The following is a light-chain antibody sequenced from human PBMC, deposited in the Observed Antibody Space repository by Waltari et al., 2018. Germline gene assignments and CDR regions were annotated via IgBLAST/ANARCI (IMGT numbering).Light chain of an antibody. CDR2: DAS. V-gene: IGKV3-20*01. Sequence: EIVLTQSPGTLSLSPGERATLSCRASQSVSSSYLAWYQQKPGQAPRLLIYDASSRATGIPDRFSGSGSGTDFTLTISRLEPEDFAVYYCQQYGRTFGQGTKVEIK. CDR3: QQYGRT. CDR1: QSVSSSY. J-gene: IGKJ1*01.